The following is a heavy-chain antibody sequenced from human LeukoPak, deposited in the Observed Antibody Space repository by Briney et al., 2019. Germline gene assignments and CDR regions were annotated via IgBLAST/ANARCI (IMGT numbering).Heavy chain of an antibody. CDR3: ARGKRDVDKELYYYYYGMDV. CDR1: GFTVSSNY. J-gene: IGHJ6*02. D-gene: IGHD5-12*01. V-gene: IGHV3-53*01. CDR2: IYSGGST. Sequence: GGSLRLSCAASGFTVSSNYMSWVRQAPGKGLEWVSVIYSGGSTYYADSVKGRFTISRDNSKNTLYLQMNSPRAEDTAVYYCARGKRDVDKELYYYYYGMDVWGQGTTVTVSS.